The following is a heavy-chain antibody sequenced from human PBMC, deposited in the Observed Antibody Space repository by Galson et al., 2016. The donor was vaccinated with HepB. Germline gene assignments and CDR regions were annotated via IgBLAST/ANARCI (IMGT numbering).Heavy chain of an antibody. V-gene: IGHV2-70*01. CDR3: ARTPFYCSNGVCHFYYGMDV. J-gene: IGHJ6*02. CDR2: IDWDDDK. CDR1: GFSLSTSGMC. Sequence: PALVKPTQTLTLTCTFSGFSLSTSGMCVTWIRQPPGKALEWLALIDWDDDKYYSTSLKTRLTISKDTSKNQVVLTMTNMDPVDTATYYCARTPFYCSNGVCHFYYGMDVWGQGTTVTVSS. D-gene: IGHD2-8*01.